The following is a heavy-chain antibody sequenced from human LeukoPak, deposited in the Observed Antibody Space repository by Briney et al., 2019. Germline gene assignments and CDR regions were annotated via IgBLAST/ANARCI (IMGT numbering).Heavy chain of an antibody. CDR1: GGSVSSGSYY. Sequence: PSETLSLTCTVSGGSVSSGSYYWSWIRQPPGKGLEWIGYIYYSGSTNYNPSLKSRVTISVDTSKNQFSLKLSSVTAADTAVYYCARDPYCSSTSCYYYYGMDAWGKGTTVTVSS. CDR3: ARDPYCSSTSCYYYYGMDA. CDR2: IYYSGST. J-gene: IGHJ6*04. D-gene: IGHD2-2*01. V-gene: IGHV4-61*01.